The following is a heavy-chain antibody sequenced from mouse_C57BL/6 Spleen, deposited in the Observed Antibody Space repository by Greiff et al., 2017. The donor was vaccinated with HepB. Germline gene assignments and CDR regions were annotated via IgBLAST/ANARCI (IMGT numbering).Heavy chain of an antibody. J-gene: IGHJ4*01. CDR2: IDPSDSET. D-gene: IGHD2-4*01. CDR1: GYTFTSYW. Sequence: QVQLQQPGAELVMPGASVKLSCKASGYTFTSYWMHWVKQRPIQGLEWIGNIDPSDSETHYNQKFKDKATLTVDKSSSTAYMQLSSLTSEDSAVYYCARGDYDGLYYAMDYWGQGTSVTVSS. V-gene: IGHV1-52*01. CDR3: ARGDYDGLYYAMDY.